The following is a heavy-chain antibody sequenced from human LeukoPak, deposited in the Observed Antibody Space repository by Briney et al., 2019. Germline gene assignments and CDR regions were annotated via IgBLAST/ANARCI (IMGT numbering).Heavy chain of an antibody. J-gene: IGHJ6*02. CDR2: ISGSGGST. CDR3: AKDDPRYYGMDV. V-gene: IGHV3-23*01. CDR1: GFTFSSYA. Sequence: GGSLRLSCAASGFTFSSYATSWVRRAPGKGLEWVSAISGSGGSTYYADSVKGRFTISRDNSKNTLYLQMNSLRAEDTAVYYCAKDDPRYYGMDVWGQGTTVTVSS.